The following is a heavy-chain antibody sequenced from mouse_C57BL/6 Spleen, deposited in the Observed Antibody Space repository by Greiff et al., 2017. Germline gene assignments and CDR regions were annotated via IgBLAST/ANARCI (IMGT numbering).Heavy chain of an antibody. V-gene: IGHV5-16*01. CDR1: GFTFSDYY. D-gene: IGHD3-2*02. CDR2: INYDGSST. Sequence: EVMLVESEGGLVQPGSSMKLSCTASGFTFSDYYMAWVRQVPEKGLEWVANINYDGSSTYYLDYLKSRFIISRDNAKNILYLQMSSLKSEDTATYYCARLDSSGYYFDYWGQGTTLTVSS. J-gene: IGHJ2*01. CDR3: ARLDSSGYYFDY.